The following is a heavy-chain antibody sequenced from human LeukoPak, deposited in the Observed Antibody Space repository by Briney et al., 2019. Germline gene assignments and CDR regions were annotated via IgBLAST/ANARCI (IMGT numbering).Heavy chain of an antibody. Sequence: GGSLRLSCAASGFTFSSYAMSWVRQAPGKGLEWVSAISGSGGSAYYADSVKGRFTISRDNSKNTPYLQMNSLRAEDTGVYYCARSPTIVVVARQRDWFDPWGQGTLVTVSS. J-gene: IGHJ5*02. D-gene: IGHD2-21*01. V-gene: IGHV3-23*01. CDR2: ISGSGGSA. CDR1: GFTFSSYA. CDR3: ARSPTIVVVARQRDWFDP.